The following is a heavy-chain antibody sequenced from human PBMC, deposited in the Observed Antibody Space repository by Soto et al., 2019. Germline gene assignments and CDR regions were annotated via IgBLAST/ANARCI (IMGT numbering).Heavy chain of an antibody. CDR3: ARQVPYCNGGSCYDAFDI. V-gene: IGHV4-59*08. D-gene: IGHD2-15*01. J-gene: IGHJ3*02. Sequence: QVQLQEPGPGLVKPSETLSLTCGVSGGSINSYSWSWIRQPPGKRLEWIGYIYYGGTTTYNPSLKSRVTISVDTSKNQFSLKLTSVTAADTAVYYCARQVPYCNGGSCYDAFDIWAQGTMVTVSS. CDR1: GGSINSYS. CDR2: IYYGGTT.